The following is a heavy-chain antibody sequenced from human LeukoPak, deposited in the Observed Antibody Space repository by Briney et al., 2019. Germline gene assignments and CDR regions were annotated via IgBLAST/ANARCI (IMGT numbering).Heavy chain of an antibody. V-gene: IGHV4-4*02. J-gene: IGHJ5*02. CDR3: AREYTSLYNWFDP. D-gene: IGHD1-14*01. CDR1: GDSISSAHW. Sequence: PSETLSLTCAVSGDSISSAHWWSWVRQTPGKGLEWIGEISHSGSTTYNPSLKSRVTISMDKSKNQFSLKMTSLTAADTATYYCAREYTSLYNWFDPWGQGTLVTVSS. CDR2: ISHSGST.